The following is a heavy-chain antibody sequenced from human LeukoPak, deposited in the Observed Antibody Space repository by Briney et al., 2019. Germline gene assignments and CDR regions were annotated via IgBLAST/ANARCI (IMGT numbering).Heavy chain of an antibody. CDR2: IIPIFGTA. V-gene: IGHV1-69*05. D-gene: IGHD5-24*01. J-gene: IGHJ6*02. CDR3: AREEVVAVATIFHYYYGMDV. CDR1: GGTFSSYA. Sequence: GASVKVSCKASGGTFSSYAISWVRQAPGQGLEWMGGIIPIFGTANYAQKFQGRVTMTRDTSTSTVYMELSSLRSEDTAVYYCAREEVVAVATIFHYYYGMDVWGQGTTATVSS.